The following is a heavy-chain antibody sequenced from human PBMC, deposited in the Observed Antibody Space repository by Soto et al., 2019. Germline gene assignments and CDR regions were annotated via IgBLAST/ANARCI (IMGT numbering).Heavy chain of an antibody. V-gene: IGHV1-18*01. CDR1: GYTFTSYG. J-gene: IGHJ6*02. D-gene: IGHD6-13*01. CDR3: ARGGSSSWYPHYYYYGMDV. Sequence: GASVKVSCKASGYTFTSYGISWVRQAPRQGLEWMGWISAYNGNTNYAQKLQGRVTMTTDTSTSTAYMELRSLRSDDTAVYYCARGGSSSWYPHYYYYGMDVWGQGTTVTVSS. CDR2: ISAYNGNT.